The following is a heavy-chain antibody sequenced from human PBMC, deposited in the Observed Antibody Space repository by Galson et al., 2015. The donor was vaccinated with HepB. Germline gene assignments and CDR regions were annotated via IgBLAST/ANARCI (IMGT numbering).Heavy chain of an antibody. CDR3: AKDPRSGMIRGWNWFDP. D-gene: IGHD3-10*01. CDR1: GILFDRYA. J-gene: IGHJ5*02. Sequence: SLRLSCAASGILFDRYAMSWVRQAPGKGPEWVATISNSGSGTTYADSAKGRFTIYRDNSKNTLYLQMNSLRAEDTATYFCAKDPRSGMIRGWNWFDPWGRGTLITVSS. CDR2: ISNSGSGT. V-gene: IGHV3-23*01.